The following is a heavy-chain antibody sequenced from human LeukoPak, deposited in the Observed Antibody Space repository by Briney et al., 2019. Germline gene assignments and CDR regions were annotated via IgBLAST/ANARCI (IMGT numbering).Heavy chain of an antibody. Sequence: GGSLRLSCAASGFTFSSYGMHWVRQAPGKGLEWVAVISYDGSNKYYADSVKGRFTISRDNSKNTLYLQMNSLRAEDTAVYYCAKVKIATAGPNWFDPWGQGTLVTVSS. CDR3: AKVKIATAGPNWFDP. V-gene: IGHV3-30*18. CDR2: ISYDGSNK. D-gene: IGHD6-13*01. J-gene: IGHJ5*02. CDR1: GFTFSSYG.